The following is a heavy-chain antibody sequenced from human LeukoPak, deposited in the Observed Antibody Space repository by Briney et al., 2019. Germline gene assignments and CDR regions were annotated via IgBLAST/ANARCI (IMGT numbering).Heavy chain of an antibody. D-gene: IGHD3-16*01. J-gene: IGHJ4*02. CDR2: ISGSGGST. CDR3: AKVGGGFNPTLYFDF. CDR1: RFTFSNDA. Sequence: GGSLRLSCAASRFTFSNDAMSWVRRAPGKGLEWVSAISGSGGSTFYADSVKGRFTFSRDNSKNTLYLQMNSLRADDTAVYYCAKVGGGFNPTLYFDFWGQGTLVTVSS. V-gene: IGHV3-23*01.